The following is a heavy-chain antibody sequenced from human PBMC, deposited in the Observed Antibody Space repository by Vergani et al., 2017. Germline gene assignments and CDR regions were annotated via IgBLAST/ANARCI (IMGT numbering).Heavy chain of an antibody. D-gene: IGHD6-6*01. CDR3: ARSLGHSSSSEYYYGMDV. CDR1: GYTFTGYY. Sequence: QVQLVQSGAEVKKPGASVKVSCKASGYTFTGYYMHWVRQAPGQGLEWMGWINPNSGGTNYAQKFQGWVTMTRDTSISTADMELSRLRSDDTAVYYCARSLGHSSSSEYYYGMDVWGQGTTVTVSS. J-gene: IGHJ6*02. CDR2: INPNSGGT. V-gene: IGHV1-2*04.